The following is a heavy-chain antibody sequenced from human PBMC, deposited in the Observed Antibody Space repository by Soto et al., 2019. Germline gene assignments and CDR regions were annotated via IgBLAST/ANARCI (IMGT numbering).Heavy chain of an antibody. CDR3: ARYKSNYYYGMDV. J-gene: IGHJ6*02. Sequence: SETLSLTCTVSGGSVSSGSYYWSWIRQPPGKGLEWIGYIYYSGSTNYNPSLKSRVTISVDTSKNQFSLKLSSVTAADTAVYYCARYKSNYYYGMDVWGQGTTVTVSS. CDR2: IYYSGST. D-gene: IGHD1-20*01. CDR1: GGSVSSGSYY. V-gene: IGHV4-61*01.